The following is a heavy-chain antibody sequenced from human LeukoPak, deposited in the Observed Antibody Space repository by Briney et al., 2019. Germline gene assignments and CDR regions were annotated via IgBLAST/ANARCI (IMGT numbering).Heavy chain of an antibody. V-gene: IGHV3-66*01. CDR2: IYSGGST. CDR1: GFTVSSKY. D-gene: IGHD5-18*01. J-gene: IGHJ4*02. CDR3: ARVDTAMALDY. Sequence: GGSLRLSCAASGFTVSSKYMSWVRQAPGKGLEWVSVIYSGGSTYYADSVKGRFTFSRDNSKNTLYLQMNSLRAEDTAVYYCARVDTAMALDYWGQGTLVTVSS.